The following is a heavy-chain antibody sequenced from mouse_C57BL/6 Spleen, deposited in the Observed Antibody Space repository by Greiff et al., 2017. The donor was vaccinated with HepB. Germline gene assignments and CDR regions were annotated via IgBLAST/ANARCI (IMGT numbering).Heavy chain of an antibody. CDR3: ARRNFFIRDWYFDV. D-gene: IGHD1-1*01. CDR2: IDPSDSYT. Sequence: VQLQQPGAELVMPGASVKLSCKASGYTFTSYWMHWVKQRPGQGLEWIGEIDPSDSYTNYNQKFKGKSTLTVDKSSSTAYMQLSSLTSEDSAVYYCARRNFFIRDWYFDVWGTGTTVTVSS. CDR1: GYTFTSYW. J-gene: IGHJ1*03. V-gene: IGHV1-69*01.